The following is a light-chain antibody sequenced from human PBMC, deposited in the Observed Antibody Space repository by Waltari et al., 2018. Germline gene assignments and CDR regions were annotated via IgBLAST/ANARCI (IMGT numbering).Light chain of an antibody. Sequence: QTVVTQEPSLSVSPGGTVTLTCGLTSGSVLTSDYPSWYQQTPGQAPRTLIYNPDTRSSWVPVRFSGSILGSKAALTIAGAQADDESDYYCVLYMNGGIWVFGGGTKLTVL. J-gene: IGLJ3*02. CDR1: SGSVLTSDY. V-gene: IGLV8-61*01. CDR3: VLYMNGGIWV. CDR2: NPD.